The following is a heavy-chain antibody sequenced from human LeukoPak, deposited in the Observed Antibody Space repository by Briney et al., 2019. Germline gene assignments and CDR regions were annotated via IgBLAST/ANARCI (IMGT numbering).Heavy chain of an antibody. CDR2: ISYSGGT. CDR3: ARLPLECSGGTCSLPWRFDS. V-gene: IGHV4-39*01. Sequence: PSETLSPTCTVSGGSISSCNFYWGWIRQPPGKGLEWIGSISYSGGTYYNPSLKSRVTMSVDTSKNQFSLKLNSVTAADTAVYYCARLPLECSGGTCSLPWRFDSWGQGTAVTVSS. CDR1: GGSISSCNFY. J-gene: IGHJ4*01. D-gene: IGHD2-15*01.